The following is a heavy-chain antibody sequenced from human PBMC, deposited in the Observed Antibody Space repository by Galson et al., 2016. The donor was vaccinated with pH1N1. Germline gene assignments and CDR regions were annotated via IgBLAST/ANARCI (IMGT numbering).Heavy chain of an antibody. Sequence: SLRLSCAASGFIFKDYAMTWVRQAPGKGLEWVSGISGSGNNSYFADSVKGWFTLSRDNSRNTVYLQMTSLRVDDTAVYYCVRGWSPDYWGQGTLVTVSS. D-gene: IGHD2-15*01. CDR3: VRGWSPDY. CDR1: GFIFKDYA. V-gene: IGHV3-23*01. J-gene: IGHJ4*02. CDR2: ISGSGNNS.